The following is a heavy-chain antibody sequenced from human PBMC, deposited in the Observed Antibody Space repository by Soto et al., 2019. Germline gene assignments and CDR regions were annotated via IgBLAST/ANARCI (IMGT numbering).Heavy chain of an antibody. D-gene: IGHD5-12*01. J-gene: IGHJ6*02. CDR2: IIPIFGTA. V-gene: IGHV1-69*13. CDR3: ASSPGIIVATYYYYYGMDV. Sequence: SVKVSCKASGGTFSSYAISWVRQAPGQGLEWMGGIIPIFGTANYAQKFQGRVTITADESTSTAYMELSSLRSEDTAVYYCASSPGIIVATYYYYYGMDVWGQGTTVTVSS. CDR1: GGTFSSYA.